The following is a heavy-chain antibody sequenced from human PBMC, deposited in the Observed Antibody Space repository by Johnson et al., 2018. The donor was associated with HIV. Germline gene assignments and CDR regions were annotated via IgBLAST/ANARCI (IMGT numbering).Heavy chain of an antibody. J-gene: IGHJ3*02. CDR3: AKDRVGATDANAFDI. Sequence: VQLVESGGGVVRPGGSLRLSCAASGFTFDDYGMSWVRQAPGKGLEWVSGITWNGGSTYYADSVKGRFTISRDNSKNTLYRQMNSLRAEDTAVYYCAKDRVGATDANAFDIWGQGTMVTVSS. D-gene: IGHD1-26*01. V-gene: IGHV3-20*04. CDR2: ITWNGGST. CDR1: GFTFDDYG.